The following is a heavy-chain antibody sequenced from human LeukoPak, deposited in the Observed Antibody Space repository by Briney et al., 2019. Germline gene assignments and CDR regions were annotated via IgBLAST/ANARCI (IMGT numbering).Heavy chain of an antibody. Sequence: PGGSLRLSCAASGFTFSAYAMSWVRQAPGKGLGWVSAFSDTGTGTYYADSVKGRFTISGDTSKNTLYLQMSGLRAEDTAIYYCAKELTRMTVAGTFGYWGQGALVTVSS. CDR1: GFTFSAYA. V-gene: IGHV3-23*01. J-gene: IGHJ4*02. D-gene: IGHD6-19*01. CDR3: AKELTRMTVAGTFGY. CDR2: FSDTGTGT.